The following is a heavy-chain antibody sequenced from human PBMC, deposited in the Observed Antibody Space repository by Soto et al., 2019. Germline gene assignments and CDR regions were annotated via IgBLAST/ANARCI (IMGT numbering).Heavy chain of an antibody. CDR2: INTDGSII. Sequence: PGGSLRLSCAASGLIFSNYKMHWVRQAPGKGLVWVSRINTDGSIIDYADSVKGRFTVSRDNAKNTLYLQMNSLRADDTAVYYCARDTDGLHYWGQGPLVTVSS. CDR1: GLIFSNYK. CDR3: ARDTDGLHY. J-gene: IGHJ4*02. V-gene: IGHV3-74*01.